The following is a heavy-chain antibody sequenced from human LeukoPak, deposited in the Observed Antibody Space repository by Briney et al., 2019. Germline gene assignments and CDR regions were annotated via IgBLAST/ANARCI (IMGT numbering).Heavy chain of an antibody. CDR1: GGSVSSSSYY. D-gene: IGHD4-17*01. Sequence: SETLSLTCTVSGGSVSSSSYYWGWIRQPPGKGLEWIGSIFYSGITYYNPSLESRLTISVDTSKNQFSLRLSSVTAADTAVYYCARSTVTTWVGDFDYWGQGTLVTVSS. CDR2: IFYSGIT. J-gene: IGHJ4*02. CDR3: ARSTVTTWVGDFDY. V-gene: IGHV4-39*01.